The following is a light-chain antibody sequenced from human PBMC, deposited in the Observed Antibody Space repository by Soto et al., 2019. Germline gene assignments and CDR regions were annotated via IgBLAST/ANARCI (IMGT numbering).Light chain of an antibody. CDR1: QTVNNW. CDR2: EVS. J-gene: IGKJ5*01. V-gene: IGKV1-5*01. Sequence: IQVTPSPSTLSASFGERVPITCRARQTVNNWLAWYQQTPGKAPKLLISEVSNLESGVPSRFSGSGFGTEFTLTISSLQPDDFATYYCQQYNSYCTFGQGTRLEI. CDR3: QQYNSYCT.